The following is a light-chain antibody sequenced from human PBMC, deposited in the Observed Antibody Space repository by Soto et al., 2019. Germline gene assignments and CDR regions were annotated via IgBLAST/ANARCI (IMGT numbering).Light chain of an antibody. CDR2: LGS. Sequence: DIVMTQSPLSLPVTPGEPASISCRSSQSLLHSNGYNYLDWYLQKPGQSPQLLIYLGSNRASGVPDRFSGSGSGTDFTLKISRVEAEEVGVYYCMQALQTPITFGHGKRLEIK. CDR3: MQALQTPIT. V-gene: IGKV2-28*01. J-gene: IGKJ5*01. CDR1: QSLLHSNGYNY.